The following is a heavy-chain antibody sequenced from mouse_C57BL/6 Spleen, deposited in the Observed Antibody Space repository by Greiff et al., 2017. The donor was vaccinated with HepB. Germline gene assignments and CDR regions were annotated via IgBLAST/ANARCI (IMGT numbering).Heavy chain of an antibody. CDR3: ANYDYDVGAMDY. V-gene: IGHV1-64*01. Sequence: QVQLQQPGAELVKPGASVKLSCKASGYTFTSYWMHWVKQRPGQGLEWIGMIHPNSGSTNYNEKFKSKATLTVDKSSSTAYMPLSSLTSEDSAVYYCANYDYDVGAMDYWGQGTSVTVSS. J-gene: IGHJ4*01. CDR1: GYTFTSYW. D-gene: IGHD2-4*01. CDR2: IHPNSGST.